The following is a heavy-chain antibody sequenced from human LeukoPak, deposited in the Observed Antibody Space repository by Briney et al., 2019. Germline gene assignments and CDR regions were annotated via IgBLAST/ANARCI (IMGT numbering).Heavy chain of an antibody. CDR2: INAGNGNT. CDR3: ATLGYYDSSGYYAY. V-gene: IGHV1-3*03. J-gene: IGHJ4*02. Sequence: ASVKVSCKASGYTFTSYYMHWVRQAPGQRLEWMGWINAGNGNTKYSQEFQGRATITRDTSASTAYMELSRLRSEDTAVYYCATLGYYDSSGYYAYWGQGTLVTVPS. D-gene: IGHD3-22*01. CDR1: GYTFTSYY.